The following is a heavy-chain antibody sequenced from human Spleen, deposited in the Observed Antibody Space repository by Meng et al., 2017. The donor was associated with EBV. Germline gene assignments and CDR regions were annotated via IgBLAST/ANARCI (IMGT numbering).Heavy chain of an antibody. CDR2: IYHTEST. CDR3: ARVAVGDFSSSWTYLDS. D-gene: IGHD6-13*01. J-gene: IGHJ4*02. Sequence: QVPGQRSGPGLVHSCGTLSLPCVVSGGSIGSSNWWRWVRQPPGKGLEWIEKIYHTESTNYNPSLKSRVTISLDKSKNQFSLKLSSMTAADTAVYYCARVAVGDFSSSWTYLDSWGQGTLVTVSS. CDR1: GGSIGSSNW. V-gene: IGHV4-4*02.